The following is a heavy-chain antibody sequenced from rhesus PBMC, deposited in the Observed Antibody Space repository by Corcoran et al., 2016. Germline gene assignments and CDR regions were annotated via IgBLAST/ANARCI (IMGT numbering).Heavy chain of an antibody. J-gene: IGHJ4*01. CDR1: GVTLDEYA. CDR2: ISWNSGTI. V-gene: IGHV3-134*01. D-gene: IGHD4-4*01. Sequence: EVQLVESGGALAQPGGSLRLSCAAAGVTLDEYAMSWVRQAPGEGLEWVSRISWNSGTIYYSDSVKGRFTISRDNAKNSLFLQMDRLRAEDTAVYYCTRAYGSHGIDYWGQGVLVTVSS. CDR3: TRAYGSHGIDY.